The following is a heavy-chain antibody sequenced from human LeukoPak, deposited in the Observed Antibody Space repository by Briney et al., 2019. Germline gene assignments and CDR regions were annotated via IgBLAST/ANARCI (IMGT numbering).Heavy chain of an antibody. J-gene: IGHJ4*02. CDR2: ISSSGSAI. CDR3: ARDRLGGTDS. CDR1: GLSISDYE. D-gene: IGHD1-26*01. V-gene: IGHV3-48*03. Sequence: GGSLRLSCAASGLSISDYEMNWVRQAPGKGLEWISYISSSGSAIQHADSVKGRFTITRDNAKNLTFLQMNSLRDEDTAVYYCARDRLGGTDSWGQGTLVTVSS.